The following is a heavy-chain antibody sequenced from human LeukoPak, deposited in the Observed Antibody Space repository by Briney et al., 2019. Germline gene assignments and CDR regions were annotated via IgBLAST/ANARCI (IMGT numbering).Heavy chain of an antibody. V-gene: IGHV4-38-2*02. CDR2: IYHTGST. Sequence: PSETPSLTCAVSGYSISSGNYWGWIRQPPGKGLEWIGSIYHTGSTYYNPSLKSRVTISVDTSKNQFSLKLNSVTAADTAVYYCARDKAPLGPAQYNWFDPWGQGTQVTVSS. J-gene: IGHJ5*02. CDR1: GYSISSGNY. CDR3: ARDKAPLGPAQYNWFDP. D-gene: IGHD5-24*01.